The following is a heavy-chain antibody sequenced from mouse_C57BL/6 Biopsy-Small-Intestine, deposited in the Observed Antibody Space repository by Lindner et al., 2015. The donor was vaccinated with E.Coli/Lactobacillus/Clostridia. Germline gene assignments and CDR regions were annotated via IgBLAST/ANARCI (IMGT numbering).Heavy chain of an antibody. Sequence: SVKVSCKASGYTFTSYGISWVRQAPGQGLEWMGWISAYKGNTNYAQKLQGRVTMTTDTSTSTAYMELRSLRSDDTAVYYCARARVYYYDSSGNPLYYFDYWGQGTLVTVSS. J-gene: IGHJ2*01. CDR3: ARARVYYYDSSGNPLYYFDY. CDR2: ISAYKGNT. D-gene: IGHD1-1*01. CDR1: GYTFTSYG. V-gene: IGHV1-7*01.